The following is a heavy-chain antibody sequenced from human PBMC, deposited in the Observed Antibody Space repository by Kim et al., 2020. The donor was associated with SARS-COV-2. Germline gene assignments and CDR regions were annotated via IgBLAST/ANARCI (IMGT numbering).Heavy chain of an antibody. CDR3: AKDKSVGATPYYFDY. CDR2: ISWNSGSI. V-gene: IGHV3-9*01. CDR1: GFTFDDYA. J-gene: IGHJ4*02. D-gene: IGHD1-26*01. Sequence: GGSLRLSCAASGFTFDDYAMHWVRQAPGKGLEWVSGISWNSGSIGYADSVKGRFTTSRDNAKNSLYLQMNSLRAEDTALYYCAKDKSVGATPYYFDYWGQGTLVTVSS.